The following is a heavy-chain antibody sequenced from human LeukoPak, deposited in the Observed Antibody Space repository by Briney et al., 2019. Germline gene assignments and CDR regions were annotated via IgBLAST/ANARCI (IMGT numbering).Heavy chain of an antibody. Sequence: SETLSLTCTGSGGSVSSYYWSWLRQPPGKGLEWIGYIYYSGSTNYNPSLKSRVPISVDPSKNQFSLKLSSVTAADTAVYYCARYSSGYYYYMDVWAKGPRSPSP. J-gene: IGHJ6*03. V-gene: IGHV4-59*02. CDR2: IYYSGST. CDR1: GGSVSSYY. D-gene: IGHD3-22*01. CDR3: ARYSSGYYYYMDV.